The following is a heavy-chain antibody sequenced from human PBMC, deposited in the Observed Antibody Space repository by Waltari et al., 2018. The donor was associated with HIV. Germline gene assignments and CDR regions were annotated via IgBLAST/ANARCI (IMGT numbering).Heavy chain of an antibody. CDR2: ISCDGNNA. V-gene: IGHV3-30-3*01. CDR1: GFIFRYVS. J-gene: IGHJ6*02. CDR3: ARTIFGVMITSDFFYGMDV. D-gene: IGHD3-3*01. Sequence: QEQLVESGGGVAQPGRSLRPTCSASGFIFRYVSLHWVLTAPGKGLEWVGLISCDGNNAYYADSVKGRFTISRDKSKNMMSLQMNSLRSDDTALYYCARTIFGVMITSDFFYGMDVWGQGTTVTVS.